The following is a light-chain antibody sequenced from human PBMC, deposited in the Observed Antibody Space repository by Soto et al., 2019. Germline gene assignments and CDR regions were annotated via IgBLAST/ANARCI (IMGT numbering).Light chain of an antibody. J-gene: IGKJ5*01. Sequence: EIVMTQSPATRSVSPGERATLSCRASQSVSSNLAWYQQKPGQAPRLLIYGASTWATGIPARFSGSGSETEFTLTISSLQSEDFAVYYCQQYNNWPPITFGQGTRLEIK. CDR3: QQYNNWPPIT. V-gene: IGKV3-15*01. CDR1: QSVSSN. CDR2: GAS.